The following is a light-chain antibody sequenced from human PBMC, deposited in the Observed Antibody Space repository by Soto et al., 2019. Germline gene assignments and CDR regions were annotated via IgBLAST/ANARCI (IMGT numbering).Light chain of an antibody. Sequence: EIVVTQSPLSLPVTPGEPASISCKSSQSLLHSNGNTYLDWYLQKPGQSPQLLIYLGSNRASGXPXECRGSGSGTEFSLNSSRVEGEDVGVYYCMQALHARTFGQGTKVEIK. J-gene: IGKJ1*01. V-gene: IGKV2-28*01. CDR1: QSLLHSNGNTY. CDR2: LGS. CDR3: MQALHART.